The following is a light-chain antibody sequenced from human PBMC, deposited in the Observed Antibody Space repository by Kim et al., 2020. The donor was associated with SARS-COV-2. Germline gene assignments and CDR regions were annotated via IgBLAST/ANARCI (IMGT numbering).Light chain of an antibody. CDR2: DNT. Sequence: SVNLSYTGGSSNSGAGLDVHWYQKLPGTAPKLLIFDNTKRPSGVPDRFSGSKSGTSAALAITGLQAEDEADYYCQSYDSSLSGYVFGTGTKVTVL. V-gene: IGLV1-40*01. CDR3: QSYDSSLSGYV. J-gene: IGLJ1*01. CDR1: SSNSGAGLD.